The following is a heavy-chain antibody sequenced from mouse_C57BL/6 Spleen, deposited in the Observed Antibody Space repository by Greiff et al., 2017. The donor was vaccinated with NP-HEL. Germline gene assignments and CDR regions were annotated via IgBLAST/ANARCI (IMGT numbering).Heavy chain of an antibody. V-gene: IGHV1-64*01. J-gene: IGHJ1*03. Sequence: QVQLQQPGAELVKPGASVKLSCKASGYTFTSYWMHWVKQRPGQGLEWIGMIHPNSGSTNYNEKFKSKATLTVDKSSSTAYMELRSLTSEDSAVYYCTRKSYYGSSPSYWYFDVWGTGTTVTVSS. D-gene: IGHD1-1*01. CDR2: IHPNSGST. CDR1: GYTFTSYW. CDR3: TRKSYYGSSPSYWYFDV.